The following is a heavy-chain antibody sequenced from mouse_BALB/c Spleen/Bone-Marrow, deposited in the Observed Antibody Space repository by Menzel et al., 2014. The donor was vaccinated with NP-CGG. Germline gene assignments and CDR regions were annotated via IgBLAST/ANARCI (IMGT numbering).Heavy chain of an antibody. J-gene: IGHJ2*01. CDR2: IYPGNSDT. Sequence: EVKVVDSGTALARPGAAVKMSCKASGYTFSNYWMHWVKQRPGQGLEWIGTIYPGNSDTTYNQKFKGKATLTAVTSTSTAYMELSSLTNEDSAVYYCTTLARNKFDYGGQGTPLTVSS. CDR1: GYTFSNYW. V-gene: IGHV1-5*01. CDR3: TTLARNKFDY. D-gene: IGHD3-1*01.